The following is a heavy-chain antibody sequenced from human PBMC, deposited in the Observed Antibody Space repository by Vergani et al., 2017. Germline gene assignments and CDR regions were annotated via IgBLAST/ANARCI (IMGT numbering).Heavy chain of an antibody. D-gene: IGHD1-26*01. J-gene: IGHJ4*02. CDR1: VFTFSTSA. CDR2: LTGGGGST. Sequence: EVQLLESGGSLKQPGGSLRLSCAASVFTFSTSAMHWVRQAPGKGLKWFSALTGGGGSTYYADSFKGRFIISRDNSRATLYLQMNSLRPEETATYYCVKEAGIYENFFDSWGKGTLVTVSS. V-gene: IGHV3-23*01. CDR3: VKEAGIYENFFDS.